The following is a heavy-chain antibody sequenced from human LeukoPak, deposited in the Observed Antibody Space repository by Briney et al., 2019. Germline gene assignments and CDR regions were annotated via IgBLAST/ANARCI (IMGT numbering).Heavy chain of an antibody. Sequence: SQTLSLTCAISGDSVSNDTAAWSWIRQSPSRGLEWLGRTYYRSKWYYDYAISVKSRMTIDLETSKNRFSLHLNSVTPDDTAVYYCARLRRYIKQATSGMDIWGQGTTVTVSS. D-gene: IGHD5-18*01. CDR3: ARLRRYIKQATSGMDI. CDR1: GDSVSNDTAA. J-gene: IGHJ6*02. V-gene: IGHV6-1*01. CDR2: TYYRSKWYY.